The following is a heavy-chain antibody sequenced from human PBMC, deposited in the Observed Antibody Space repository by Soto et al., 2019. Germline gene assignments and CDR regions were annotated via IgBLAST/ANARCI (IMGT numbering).Heavy chain of an antibody. CDR3: ARGGGPYVWFNEF. CDR1: GGLFSSFA. Sequence: QEQLVQSGAEVKKPGSSVKVSCKDSGGLFSSFAISWVRQAPGQGLEWMGGIIPVFGTTNYAQKFQGRVTITADESTNTAYMELISLTSDDTAMYYCARGGGPYVWFNEFWGQGTQVTVSS. CDR2: IIPVFGTT. V-gene: IGHV1-69*01. D-gene: IGHD3-16*01. J-gene: IGHJ4*02.